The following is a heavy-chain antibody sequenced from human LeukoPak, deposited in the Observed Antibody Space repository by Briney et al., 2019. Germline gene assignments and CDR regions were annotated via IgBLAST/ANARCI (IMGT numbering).Heavy chain of an antibody. CDR2: IYSGGST. V-gene: IGHV3-66*01. D-gene: IGHD3-22*01. CDR3: GMYYYDSSGYYWFDY. CDR1: GFTVSSNY. J-gene: IGHJ4*02. Sequence: GGSLRLSCAASGFTVSSNYMSWVRQAPGKGLEWVSVIYSGGSTYYADSVKGRFTISRDNSKNTLYLQMNSLRAEDTAVYYCGMYYYDSSGYYWFDYWGQGTLVTVSS.